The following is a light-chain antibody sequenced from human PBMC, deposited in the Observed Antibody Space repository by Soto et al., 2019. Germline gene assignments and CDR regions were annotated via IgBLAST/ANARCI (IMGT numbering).Light chain of an antibody. V-gene: IGKV3-20*01. CDR1: HSVSSNY. J-gene: IGKJ3*01. CDR3: QPYGRSLST. Sequence: EIALPQSPCTLSLSPVERATLSCRASHSVSSNYLAWYQQKPGQAPRLLIYGASRRATGIPDRFSGSGSGTDFTLTISRLEPEDFAVYYCQPYGRSLSTFGPGPKV. CDR2: GAS.